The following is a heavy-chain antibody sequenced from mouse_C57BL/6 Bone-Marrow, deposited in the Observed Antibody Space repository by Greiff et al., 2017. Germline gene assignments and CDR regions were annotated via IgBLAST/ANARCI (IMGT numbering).Heavy chain of an antibody. D-gene: IGHD2-4*01. V-gene: IGHV1-39*01. J-gene: IGHJ4*01. Sequence: VQLQQSGPELVKPGASVKISCKASGYSFTDYNMNWVQQSNGKSLEWIGVINPNYGTTSYNQKFKGKATLTAAQSSSTAYMQLNSLTSEDSAVYYCARGYDYDYAMDYWGQGTSVTVSS. CDR1: GYSFTDYN. CDR3: ARGYDYDYAMDY. CDR2: INPNYGTT.